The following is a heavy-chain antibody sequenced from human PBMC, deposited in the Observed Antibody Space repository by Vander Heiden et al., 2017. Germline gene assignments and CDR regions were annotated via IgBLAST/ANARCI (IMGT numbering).Heavy chain of an antibody. CDR1: GGFLRYNSYL. V-gene: IGHV4-39*01. CDR2: LSYSGST. CDR3: ARGILLFSGMDV. D-gene: IGHD3-10*02. Sequence: QLQLQESGPGLVKPSETLSLTCTVTGGFLRYNSYLWGWIRQTPGKGLEWIGSLSYSGSTYYNPSLKSRVTISVDTSKNQFSLKLSSVTAADTAVYYCARGILLFSGMDVWGQGTTVTVSS. J-gene: IGHJ6*02.